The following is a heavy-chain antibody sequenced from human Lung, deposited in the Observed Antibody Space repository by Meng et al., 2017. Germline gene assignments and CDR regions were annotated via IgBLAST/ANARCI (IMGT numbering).Heavy chain of an antibody. CDR1: GGSFRDYY. CDR2: INHSGST. Sequence: QVPLQRWGPGRLNPSATLSLPCFVSGGSFRDYYWSWIRHPPGKGLEWIGEINHSGSTNYNPSLESRATISVDTSQNNLSLKLSSVTAADSAVYYCARGPTTMAHDFDYWGQGTLVTVSS. V-gene: IGHV4-34*01. J-gene: IGHJ4*02. D-gene: IGHD4-11*01. CDR3: ARGPTTMAHDFDY.